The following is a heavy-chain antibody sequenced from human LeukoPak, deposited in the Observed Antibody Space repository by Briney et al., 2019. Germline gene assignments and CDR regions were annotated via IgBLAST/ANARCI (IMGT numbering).Heavy chain of an antibody. J-gene: IGHJ5*02. V-gene: IGHV3-21*01. CDR3: ARGRTTVTTLGWFDP. D-gene: IGHD4-17*01. CDR1: GFTFSSYS. Sequence: GGSLRLSCAASGFTFSSYSMNWVRQAPGKGLEWVSSISSSSSYIYYADSVKGRFTISRDNAKNSLYLQMNSLRAEDTAVYYCARGRTTVTTLGWFDPWGQGTLVTVSS. CDR2: ISSSSSYI.